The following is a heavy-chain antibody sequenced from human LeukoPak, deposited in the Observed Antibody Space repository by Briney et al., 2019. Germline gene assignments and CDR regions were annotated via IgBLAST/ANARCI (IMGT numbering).Heavy chain of an antibody. CDR1: GFTFSNAW. Sequence: GGSLRLSCVVSGFTFSNAWMSWIRQAPGKGLEWVSYISSSGSTIYYADSVKGRFTISRDNAKNSLYLQMNSLRAEDTAVYYCARDGRYSGYDLDYWGQGTLVTVSS. CDR3: ARDGRYSGYDLDY. CDR2: ISSSGSTI. V-gene: IGHV3-11*01. J-gene: IGHJ4*02. D-gene: IGHD5-12*01.